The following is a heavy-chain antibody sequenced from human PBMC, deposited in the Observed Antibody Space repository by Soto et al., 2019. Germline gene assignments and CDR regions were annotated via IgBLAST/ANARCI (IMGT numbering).Heavy chain of an antibody. D-gene: IGHD3-22*01. CDR1: GFTFSLYA. CDR2: ISTNGGST. CDR3: VKGEYYYDSSGYYPFDY. V-gene: IGHV3-64D*06. Sequence: GGSLRLSCSASGFTFSLYAMHWARQAPGKGLEYVSSISTNGGSTDYADSVKGRFTISRDNSKNTVYLQMSSLRVEDTAVYYCVKGEYYYDSSGYYPFDYWGQGTLVTVSS. J-gene: IGHJ4*02.